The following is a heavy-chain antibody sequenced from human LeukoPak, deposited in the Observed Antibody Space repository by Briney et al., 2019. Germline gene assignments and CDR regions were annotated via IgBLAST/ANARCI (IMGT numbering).Heavy chain of an antibody. Sequence: PSETLSLTCTVPGGSISSYYWSWIRQPPGKGLEWIGYIYTSGSTNYNPSLKSRVTISVDTSKNQFSLKLSSVTAADTAVYYCARLSRSAYSSLRWFDPWGQGTLVTVSS. CDR3: ARLSRSAYSSLRWFDP. D-gene: IGHD6-6*01. V-gene: IGHV4-4*09. CDR2: IYTSGST. J-gene: IGHJ5*02. CDR1: GGSISSYY.